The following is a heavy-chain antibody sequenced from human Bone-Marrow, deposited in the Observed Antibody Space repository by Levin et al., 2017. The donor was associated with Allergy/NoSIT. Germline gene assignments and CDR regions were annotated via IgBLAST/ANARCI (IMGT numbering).Heavy chain of an antibody. J-gene: IGHJ4*02. CDR3: VREYSIGWHGGRY. Sequence: ASVKVSCKASGYTFTDYYIHWVRQAPGQGLEWMGWINPNSGGTKYAQKFQGRVTMTRDTSISPAYMELSSLRSDDTAVYYCVREYSIGWHGGRYWGQGPLVTVFS. V-gene: IGHV1-2*02. CDR2: INPNSGGT. D-gene: IGHD6-19*01. CDR1: GYTFTDYY.